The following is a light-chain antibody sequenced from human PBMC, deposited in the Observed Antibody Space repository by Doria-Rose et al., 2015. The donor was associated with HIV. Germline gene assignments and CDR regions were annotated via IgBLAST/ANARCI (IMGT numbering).Light chain of an antibody. CDR2: WAS. CDR1: QSLLYTSKNY. CDR3: QQYYDTPS. J-gene: IGKJ3*01. V-gene: IGKV4-1*01. Sequence: VLTQSPESLGMSLGERATLNRKSNQSLLYTSKNYLAWYQQKPGQPPRLLIYWASTRQSEVPARFSGSVSGTDFTLTISSREAEDVAVYYCQQYYDTPSFGPGTTVDIK.